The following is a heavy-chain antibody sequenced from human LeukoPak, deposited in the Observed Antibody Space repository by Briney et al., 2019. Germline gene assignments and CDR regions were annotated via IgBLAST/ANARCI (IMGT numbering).Heavy chain of an antibody. CDR3: ARGASRGFDY. CDR2: IKRDGSEK. Sequence: GGSLRLSCAASGFTFSSYWMSWVRQAPGKGLEWVANIKRDGSEKHYVDSVKGRFTLSRDNAKNSLYLQMNSLRDEDTAVYYCARGASRGFDYWGHGTLVTVSS. CDR1: GFTFSSYW. D-gene: IGHD5-24*01. J-gene: IGHJ4*01. V-gene: IGHV3-7*02.